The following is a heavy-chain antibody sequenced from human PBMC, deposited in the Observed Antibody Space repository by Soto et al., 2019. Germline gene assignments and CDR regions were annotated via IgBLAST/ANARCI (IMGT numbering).Heavy chain of an antibody. CDR2: IIPIFGTA. Sequence: SVKVSCKASGGTFSSYAISWVRQAPGQGLEWMGGIIPIFGTANYAQKFQGRVTITADESTSTAYMELSSLRSEDTAVYYCARGTDSSGWYVNNYYYYGMDVWGQGTTVTVSS. CDR3: ARGTDSSGWYVNNYYYYGMDV. J-gene: IGHJ6*02. CDR1: GGTFSSYA. V-gene: IGHV1-69*13. D-gene: IGHD6-19*01.